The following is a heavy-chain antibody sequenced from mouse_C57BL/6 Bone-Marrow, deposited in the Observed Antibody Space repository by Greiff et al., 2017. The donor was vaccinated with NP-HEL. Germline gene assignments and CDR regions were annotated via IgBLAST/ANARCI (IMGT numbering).Heavy chain of an antibody. V-gene: IGHV1-26*01. J-gene: IGHJ1*03. CDR2: INPNNGGT. CDR1: GYTFTDYY. CDR3: ARRGLGYWYFDV. D-gene: IGHD4-1*01. Sequence: EVQLQQSGPELVKPGASVKISCTASGYTFTDYYMNWVKQSHGKSLEWIGDINPNNGGTSYNQKFKGKATLTVDKSSSTAYMELRSLTSEDSAVYYCARRGLGYWYFDVWGTGTTVTVSS.